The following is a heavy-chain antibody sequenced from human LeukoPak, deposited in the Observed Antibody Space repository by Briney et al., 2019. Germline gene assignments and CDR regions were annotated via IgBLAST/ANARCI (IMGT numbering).Heavy chain of an antibody. Sequence: PSETLSLTCTVSGGSISSGSYYWSWIRQPAGKGLECIGRIYTSGSTNYNPSLNSRVTISVDTSKNQFSLKLSSVTAADTAVYYCARGGDGYTRPSDTFDIWGQGTMVTVSS. CDR1: GGSISSGSYY. J-gene: IGHJ3*02. V-gene: IGHV4-61*02. CDR2: IYTSGST. CDR3: ARGGDGYTRPSDTFDI. D-gene: IGHD5-24*01.